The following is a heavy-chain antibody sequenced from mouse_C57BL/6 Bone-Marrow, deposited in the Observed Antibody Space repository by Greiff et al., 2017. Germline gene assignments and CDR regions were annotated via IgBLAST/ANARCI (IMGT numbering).Heavy chain of an antibody. CDR3: ASPIYYGTAWFAY. V-gene: IGHV1-81*01. D-gene: IGHD2-1*01. Sequence: QVQLQQSGAELARPGASVKLSCKAPGYTFTSYGISWVKQRTGQGLEWIGEIFPRSGNTYYNEKFKGKATLTADKSSSTAYMELRSLTSDDSAVYFCASPIYYGTAWFAYWGRGTLVTVSA. CDR2: IFPRSGNT. CDR1: GYTFTSYG. J-gene: IGHJ3*01.